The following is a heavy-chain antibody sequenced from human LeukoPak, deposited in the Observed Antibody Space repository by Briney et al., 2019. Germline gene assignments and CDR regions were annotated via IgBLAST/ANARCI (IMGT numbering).Heavy chain of an antibody. CDR1: GGSISSYY. Sequence: SETLSLTCTVSGGSISSYYWSWIRQPPGKGLEWIGYIYYSGSTNYNPSLKSRVTISVDTSKNQFSLKLSSVTAADTAVYYCAREAYCTNGVCSGYYYYMDVWGKGTTVTVSS. D-gene: IGHD2-8*01. CDR2: IYYSGST. J-gene: IGHJ6*03. CDR3: AREAYCTNGVCSGYYYYMDV. V-gene: IGHV4-59*01.